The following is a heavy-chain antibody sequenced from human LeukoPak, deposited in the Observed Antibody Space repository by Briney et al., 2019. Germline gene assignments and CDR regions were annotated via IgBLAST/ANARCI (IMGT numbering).Heavy chain of an antibody. CDR2: ISSSGNAI. D-gene: IGHD3-22*01. CDR3: VRGGGRGDYNERYYFDY. V-gene: IGHV3-11*04. CDR1: GFTVSSNY. J-gene: IGHJ4*02. Sequence: GGSLRLSCAASGFTVSSNYMSWVRQAAGKGLEWISYISSSGNAIFYSDSVKGRFTISRDNAKNSLHLQMISLTAEDTAVYYCVRGGGRGDYNERYYFDYWGQGTLVTVSS.